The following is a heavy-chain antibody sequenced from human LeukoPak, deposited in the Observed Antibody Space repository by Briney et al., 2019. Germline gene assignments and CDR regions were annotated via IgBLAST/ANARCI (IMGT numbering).Heavy chain of an antibody. D-gene: IGHD3-10*01. CDR2: IWYDGSNK. CDR1: GFTFSSYG. V-gene: IGHV3-33*06. Sequence: GGSLRLSCAASGFTFSSYGMHWVRQAPGKGLEWVAVIWYDGSNKYYADSVKGQFTISRDNSKNTLYLQMNSLRAEDTAVYYCAKAQLLWFGESWFDPWGQGTLVTVSS. J-gene: IGHJ5*02. CDR3: AKAQLLWFGESWFDP.